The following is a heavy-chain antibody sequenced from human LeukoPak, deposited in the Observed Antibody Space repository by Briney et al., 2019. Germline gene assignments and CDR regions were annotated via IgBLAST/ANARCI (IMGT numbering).Heavy chain of an antibody. D-gene: IGHD6-13*01. CDR1: GGTFSSYA. J-gene: IGHJ4*02. V-gene: IGHV1-69*13. Sequence: AASVKVSCKASGGTFSSYAISWVRQAPGQGLEWMGGIIPIFGTANYAQKFQGRVTITADESTSTAYMELSSLRSEDTAVYYCARTQVAAATYYFDYWGQGTLVTVSS. CDR3: ARTQVAAATYYFDY. CDR2: IIPIFGTA.